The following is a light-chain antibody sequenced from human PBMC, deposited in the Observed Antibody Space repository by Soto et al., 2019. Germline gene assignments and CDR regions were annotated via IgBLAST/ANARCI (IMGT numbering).Light chain of an antibody. J-gene: IGKJ2*01. CDR3: LQALQTPRT. CDR2: LGS. Sequence: DLVMTQSPLSLPVIPGEPASISCRSSQSLLHTNGYNYLDWYLQKPGQSPQLLIYLGSNLDSRVPDKFSGSGSGTDFTLKISRVEADDVGVYYCLQALQTPRTFGQGTKLEIK. CDR1: QSLLHTNGYNY. V-gene: IGKV2-28*01.